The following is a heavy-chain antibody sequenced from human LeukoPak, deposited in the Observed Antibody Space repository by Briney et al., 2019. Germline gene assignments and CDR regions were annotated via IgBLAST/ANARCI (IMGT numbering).Heavy chain of an antibody. D-gene: IGHD6-19*01. CDR3: ARELSSGWSLDY. V-gene: IGHV3-74*01. J-gene: IGHJ4*02. Sequence: PGGSLRLSCAASGFTFSTYWIHWVRHTPGEGLVWVSRINSDGSSISYADSVKGRFTISRDNAKNTLYLQMNSLRAEDTAVYYCARELSSGWSLDYWGQGTLVTVSS. CDR2: INSDGSSI. CDR1: GFTFSTYW.